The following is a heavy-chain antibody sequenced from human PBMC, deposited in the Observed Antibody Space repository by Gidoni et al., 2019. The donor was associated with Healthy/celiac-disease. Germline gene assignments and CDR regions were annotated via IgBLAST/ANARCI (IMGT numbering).Heavy chain of an antibody. CDR2: IGGSGGST. D-gene: IGHD6-25*01. Sequence: EVPLLASGGGLVPPGGSLRLSCAASGFTFSSSAMRWVRQAPGKGLEGVSAIGGSGGSTNYADAVKGRFTIARDNSKNTLYLQMNSRRAEDTAVYYCAKDRRLDAFDIWGQGTMVTVSS. J-gene: IGHJ3*02. CDR1: GFTFSSSA. V-gene: IGHV3-23*01. CDR3: AKDRRLDAFDI.